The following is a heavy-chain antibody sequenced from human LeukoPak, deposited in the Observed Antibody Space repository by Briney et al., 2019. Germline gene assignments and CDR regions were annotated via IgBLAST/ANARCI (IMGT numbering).Heavy chain of an antibody. CDR3: APGLAKGRYFDY. J-gene: IGHJ4*02. V-gene: IGHV3-33*01. CDR2: IWFDGSKI. Sequence: GGSLRLSCAASGFTFNTYGMHWVRQTPGKGLEWVSVIWFDGSKIYYTDSVKGRFTISRDNSKNTLFLQMNSLRAQGSGVYYCAPGLAKGRYFDYWGEGTLVTVSS. CDR1: GFTFNTYG. D-gene: IGHD6-13*01.